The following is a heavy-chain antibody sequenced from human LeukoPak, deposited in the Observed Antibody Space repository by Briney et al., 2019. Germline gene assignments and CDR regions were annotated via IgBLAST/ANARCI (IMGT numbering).Heavy chain of an antibody. CDR3: ASGRQLGY. V-gene: IGHV3-7*01. Sequence: GGSLRLSCAASGFTFSNYWMSWVRQAPGKGLEWVANIKENGSEKYYVDSVKGRFTISRDNARNSLYLQMNSLRAEDTAVYYCASGRQLGYWGQGTLVTVSS. CDR2: IKENGSEK. D-gene: IGHD6-13*01. CDR1: GFTFSNYW. J-gene: IGHJ4*02.